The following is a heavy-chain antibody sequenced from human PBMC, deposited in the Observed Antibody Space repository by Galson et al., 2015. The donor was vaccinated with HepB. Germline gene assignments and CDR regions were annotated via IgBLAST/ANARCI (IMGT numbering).Heavy chain of an antibody. CDR2: IWYDGSKK. V-gene: IGHV3-33*01. Sequence: SLRLSCAASGFTFRSHGMHWVRQAPGKGLEWVAVIWYDGSKKYYADSVKGRFTISRDNSKNMLYLQMNSLRAEDTSVYYCASGNGGSWYDYWGQGTLVTVS. J-gene: IGHJ4*02. CDR1: GFTFRSHG. CDR3: ASGNGGSWYDY. D-gene: IGHD2-15*01.